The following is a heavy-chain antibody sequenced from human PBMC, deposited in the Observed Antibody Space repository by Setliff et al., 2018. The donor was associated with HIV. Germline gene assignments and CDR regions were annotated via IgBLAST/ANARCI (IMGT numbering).Heavy chain of an antibody. V-gene: IGHV3-21*04. J-gene: IGHJ5*02. CDR2: ISSSSSYI. D-gene: IGHD5-12*01. CDR3: ALSGANLFDP. Sequence: PSETLSLTCAVYGGSFSGYYWSWIRQSPGKGLEWVSSISSSSSYIYYADSVKGRFTISRDNAKNSLYLQVNKLRAEDTAVYYCALSGANLFDPWGQGILVTVSS. CDR1: GGSFSGYY.